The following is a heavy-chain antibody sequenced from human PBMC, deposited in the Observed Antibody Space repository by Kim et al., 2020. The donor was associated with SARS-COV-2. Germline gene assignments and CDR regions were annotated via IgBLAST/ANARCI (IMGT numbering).Heavy chain of an antibody. Sequence: GGSLRLSCAASGFTFSSYSMNWVRQAPGKGLEWVSSISSSSSYIYYADSVKGRFTISRDNAKNSLYLQMNSLRAEDTAVYYCAREIQRYFDWLPNPLYYYYGMDVWGQGTTVTVSS. CDR3: AREIQRYFDWLPNPLYYYYGMDV. J-gene: IGHJ6*02. D-gene: IGHD3-9*01. CDR1: GFTFSSYS. V-gene: IGHV3-21*01. CDR2: ISSSSSYI.